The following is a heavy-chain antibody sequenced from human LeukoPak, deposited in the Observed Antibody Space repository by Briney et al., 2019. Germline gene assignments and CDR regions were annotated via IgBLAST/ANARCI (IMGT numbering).Heavy chain of an antibody. Sequence: GRSLRLSCAASGFIFSSYAMHWVRQAPGKGLEWVAVISYDGSNKYYADSVKGRFTISRDNPKNTLYLQMNSLRAEDTAVYYCARDPFHIVVVPAAIGWFDPWGQGTLVTVSS. CDR3: ARDPFHIVVVPAAIGWFDP. J-gene: IGHJ5*02. D-gene: IGHD2-2*01. V-gene: IGHV3-30*01. CDR1: GFIFSSYA. CDR2: ISYDGSNK.